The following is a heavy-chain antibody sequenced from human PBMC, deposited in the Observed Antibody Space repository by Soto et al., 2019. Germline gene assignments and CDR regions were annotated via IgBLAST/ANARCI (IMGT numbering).Heavy chain of an antibody. D-gene: IGHD3-3*01. CDR3: ARSPNDIWSALTDSYYHYYGIDF. V-gene: IGHV5-51*01. CDR2: IYPGDSDT. Sequence: EVQLVQSGPEVKKPGESLIISCKASGYNFNTYWIGWVRQMPGKGLEWMGIIYPGDSDTRYSPSFQGQATISVDKSISTAYLHWSSLRASDTAVYYCARSPNDIWSALTDSYYHYYGIDFWGQGTTVAVFS. CDR1: GYNFNTYW. J-gene: IGHJ6*02.